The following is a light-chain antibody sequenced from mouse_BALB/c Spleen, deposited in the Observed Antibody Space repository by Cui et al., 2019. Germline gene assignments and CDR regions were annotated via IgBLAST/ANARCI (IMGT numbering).Light chain of an antibody. CDR1: QDINKY. CDR3: LQYDNLLYT. V-gene: IGKV19-93*01. Sequence: DIQMTQSPSSLSASLGGKVTITSKASQDINKYKAWYQHKPGKGPRLLIHYTSTLRPGIPSRFSGSGSGRDYSFSISNLEPEDIATYYCLQYDNLLYTFGGGTKLEIK. J-gene: IGKJ2*01. CDR2: YTS.